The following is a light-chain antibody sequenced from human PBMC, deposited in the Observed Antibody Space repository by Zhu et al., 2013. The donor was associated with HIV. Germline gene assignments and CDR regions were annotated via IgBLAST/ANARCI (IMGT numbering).Light chain of an antibody. J-gene: IGKJ3*01. Sequence: DIHMTQSPSSLSASVGDRVTITCQASQDISTFLNWYQQKPGKAPKLLIYDASTLETGVPARFSGGGSGTHFTLTITSLQPEDIATYYCQQYDNLRVTFGPGTKVNIK. CDR3: QQYDNLRVT. V-gene: IGKV1-33*01. CDR2: DAS. CDR1: QDISTF.